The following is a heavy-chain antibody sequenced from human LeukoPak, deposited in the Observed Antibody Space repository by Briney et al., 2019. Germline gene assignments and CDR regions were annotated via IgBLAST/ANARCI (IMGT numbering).Heavy chain of an antibody. D-gene: IGHD4-17*01. CDR3: AKDHYYGDYVFDY. V-gene: IGHV3-30*18. J-gene: IGHJ4*02. CDR2: ISYDGSNK. Sequence: PGRSLRLSRAASGFTFSSYGMHWVRQAPGKELEWVAVISYDGSNKYYADSVKGRFTISRDNSKNTLYLQMSSLRAEDTAVYYCAKDHYYGDYVFDYWGQGTLVTVSS. CDR1: GFTFSSYG.